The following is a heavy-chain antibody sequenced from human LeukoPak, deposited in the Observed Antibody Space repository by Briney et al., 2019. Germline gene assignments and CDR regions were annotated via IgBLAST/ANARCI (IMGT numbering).Heavy chain of an antibody. V-gene: IGHV3-30-3*01. D-gene: IGHD1-26*01. CDR1: AFTFSIYA. CDR3: ARVRVGATTGDTFDI. CDR2: ISYDGGNE. Sequence: PGGCVRLSCAACAFTFSIYAMDGVRQAPGKGREGVGAISYDGGNEYYADSVKGRFTVSRDNSKTTLYLQMSSLRVEDTAVYYCARVRVGATTGDTFDIWGQGTMVAVAS. J-gene: IGHJ3*02.